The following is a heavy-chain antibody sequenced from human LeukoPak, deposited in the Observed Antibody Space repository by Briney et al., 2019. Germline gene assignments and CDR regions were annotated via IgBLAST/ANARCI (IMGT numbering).Heavy chain of an antibody. V-gene: IGHV3-23*01. CDR1: GFTVSSNY. J-gene: IGHJ5*02. Sequence: GGSLRLSCAASGFTVSSNYMSWVRQAPGKGLEWVSAISGSGGSTNYADSVKGRFTISRDNSKNTLYLQMNSLRAEDTAVYYCAKDRGYSRGGGGWFDPWGQGTLVTVSS. CDR2: ISGSGGST. CDR3: AKDRGYSRGGGGWFDP. D-gene: IGHD2-15*01.